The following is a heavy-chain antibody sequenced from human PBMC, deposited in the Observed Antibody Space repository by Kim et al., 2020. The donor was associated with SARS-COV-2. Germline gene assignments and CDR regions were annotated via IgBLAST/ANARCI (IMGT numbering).Heavy chain of an antibody. CDR1: GFTFSNAW. J-gene: IGHJ6*02. V-gene: IGHV3-15*01. D-gene: IGHD3-9*01. CDR2: IKSKTDGGTT. Sequence: GGSLRLSCAASGFTFSNAWMSWVRQAPGKGLEWVGRIKSKTDGGTTDYAAPVKGRFTISRDDSKNTLYLQMNSLKTEDTAVYYCTTDGEGYYDILTGYQHYYYYGMDVWGQGTTVTVSS. CDR3: TTDGEGYYDILTGYQHYYYYGMDV.